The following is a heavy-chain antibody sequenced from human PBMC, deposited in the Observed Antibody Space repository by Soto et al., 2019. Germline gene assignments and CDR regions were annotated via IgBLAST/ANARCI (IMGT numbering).Heavy chain of an antibody. J-gene: IGHJ5*02. CDR1: GGSISSGGYY. Sequence: PSETLSLTCTVSGGSISSGGYYWSWIRQHPGKGLEWIGYIYYSGSTYYNPSLKSRVTISVDTSKNQFSLKLSSVTAADTAVYYCARVGVVAARPNRFDPWGQGTLVTVSS. CDR2: IYYSGST. D-gene: IGHD6-6*01. V-gene: IGHV4-31*03. CDR3: ARVGVVAARPNRFDP.